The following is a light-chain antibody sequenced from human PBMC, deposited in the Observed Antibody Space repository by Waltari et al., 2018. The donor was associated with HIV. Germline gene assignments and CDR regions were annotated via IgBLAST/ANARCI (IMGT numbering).Light chain of an antibody. Sequence: SFELSQPPSVSVAPGQTATLACVGNNLQTKDVHWYRQKSGQAPVAVIHDDTDRPSGITDRTSGSNSGDTATLISRRVEVDDEADYYCQVWDTSSDWVFGGGTKLTIL. CDR3: QVWDTSSDWV. CDR2: DDT. CDR1: NLQTKD. J-gene: IGLJ3*02. V-gene: IGLV3-21*02.